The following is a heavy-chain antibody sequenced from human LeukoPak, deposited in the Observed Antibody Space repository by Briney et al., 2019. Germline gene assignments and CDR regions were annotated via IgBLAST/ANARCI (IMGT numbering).Heavy chain of an antibody. D-gene: IGHD1-26*01. CDR1: GGSFSGYY. CDR3: ARGGVGAITFDY. Sequence: SETLSLTCAVYGGSFSGYYWSWIRQPPGKGLEWIGEINYSGSTNYNPSLKSRVTISVDTSKNQFSLKLSSVTAADTAVYYCARGGVGAITFDYWGQGTLVTVSS. V-gene: IGHV4-34*01. J-gene: IGHJ4*02. CDR2: INYSGST.